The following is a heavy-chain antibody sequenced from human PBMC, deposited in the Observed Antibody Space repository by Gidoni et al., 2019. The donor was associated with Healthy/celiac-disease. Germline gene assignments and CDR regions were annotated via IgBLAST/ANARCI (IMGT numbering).Heavy chain of an antibody. D-gene: IGHD2-2*01. CDR1: GGSFSGYY. V-gene: IGHV4-34*01. Sequence: QVRLQQWGAGLLKPSETMSLTCAAYGGSFSGYYWSWIRQPPGKGLEWIGEIKHSGSTNYKPSLKSRVTISVDTSKNQFSLKLSSVTAADTAVYYCARGRIVVVPAAMRPAYYYGMDVWGQGTTVTVSS. J-gene: IGHJ6*02. CDR2: IKHSGST. CDR3: ARGRIVVVPAAMRPAYYYGMDV.